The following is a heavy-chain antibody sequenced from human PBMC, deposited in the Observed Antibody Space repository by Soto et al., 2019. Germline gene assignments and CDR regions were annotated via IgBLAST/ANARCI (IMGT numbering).Heavy chain of an antibody. Sequence: PSETLSLTCTVSGGSISSSSYYWGWIRQPPGKGLEWIGSIYYSGSTYYNPSLKSRVTISVDTSKNQFSLKLSSVTAADTAVYYCASKLRYFDWPQGNWFDPWGQGTLVTVSS. J-gene: IGHJ5*02. D-gene: IGHD3-9*01. CDR1: GGSISSSSYY. V-gene: IGHV4-39*01. CDR2: IYYSGST. CDR3: ASKLRYFDWPQGNWFDP.